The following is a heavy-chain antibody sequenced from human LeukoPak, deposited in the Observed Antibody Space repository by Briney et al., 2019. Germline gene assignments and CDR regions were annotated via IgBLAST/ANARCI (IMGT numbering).Heavy chain of an antibody. J-gene: IGHJ4*02. Sequence: GGSLRLSCAASGFAFSSYAMGWVRQAPGKGLEWVSTIISSGGSTYYEDSVKGRFTISRDNSKNTLYLQMNSLRAEDTAVYYCARDRDYYKSGSHASTLDYWGQGSLVTVSS. D-gene: IGHD3-10*01. CDR1: GFAFSSYA. CDR3: ARDRDYYKSGSHASTLDY. CDR2: IISSGGST. V-gene: IGHV3-23*01.